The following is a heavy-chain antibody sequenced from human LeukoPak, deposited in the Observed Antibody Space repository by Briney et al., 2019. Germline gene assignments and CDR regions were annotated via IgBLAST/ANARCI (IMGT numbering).Heavy chain of an antibody. CDR1: EFSVGSNY. CDR2: IYSGGST. Sequence: GGSLRLSCAASEFSVGSNYMTWVRQAPGKGLEWVSLIYSGGSTYYADSVKGRFTISRDNSKNTLYLQMNSLRAEDTAVYYCARDAMSSVTTSPHYFDYWGQGTLVTVSS. V-gene: IGHV3-66*01. J-gene: IGHJ4*02. CDR3: ARDAMSSVTTSPHYFDY. D-gene: IGHD4-17*01.